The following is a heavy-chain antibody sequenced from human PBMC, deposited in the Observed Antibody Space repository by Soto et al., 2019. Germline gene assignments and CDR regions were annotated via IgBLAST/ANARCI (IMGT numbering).Heavy chain of an antibody. CDR3: ARQLSWGELRDYFDY. CDR2: IYYSGST. CDR1: GGSISSYY. D-gene: IGHD3-10*01. V-gene: IGHV4-59*08. Sequence: SETLSLTCTVSGGSISSYYWSWIRQPPGKGLEWIGYIYYSGSTNYNPSLKSRVTISVDTSKNQFSLKLSSVTAADTAVYYCARQLSWGELRDYFDYWGQGTLVTVSS. J-gene: IGHJ4*02.